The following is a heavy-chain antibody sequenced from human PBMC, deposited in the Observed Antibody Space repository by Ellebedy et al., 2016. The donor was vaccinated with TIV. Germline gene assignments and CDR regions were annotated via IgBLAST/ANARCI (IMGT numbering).Heavy chain of an antibody. CDR1: GYTLTELS. J-gene: IGHJ6*02. D-gene: IGHD4-17*01. Sequence: ASVKVSXKVSGYTLTELSMHWVRQAPGKGLEWMGGFDPEDGETIYAQKFQGRVTMTEDTSTDTAYMELSSLRSEDTAVYYCATTLLTTVIYYYYGMDVWGQGTTVTVSS. CDR2: FDPEDGET. CDR3: ATTLLTTVIYYYYGMDV. V-gene: IGHV1-24*01.